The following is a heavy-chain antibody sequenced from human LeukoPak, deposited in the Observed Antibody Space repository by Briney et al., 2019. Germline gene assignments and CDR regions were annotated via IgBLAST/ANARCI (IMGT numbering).Heavy chain of an antibody. CDR2: ISPNSNDT. CDR1: GYTFTNYY. D-gene: IGHD2-15*01. J-gene: IGHJ4*02. CDR3: ARDGDYCRGGRCYRD. Sequence: ASLKVSCEASGYTFTNYYMRWVRHAPGQGLEWIGWISPNSNDTNYAQKFLGRVTLTRDTSISTAYMELSSLRSDDTAVYFCARDGDYCRGGRCYRDWGQGTLVTVSS. V-gene: IGHV1-2*02.